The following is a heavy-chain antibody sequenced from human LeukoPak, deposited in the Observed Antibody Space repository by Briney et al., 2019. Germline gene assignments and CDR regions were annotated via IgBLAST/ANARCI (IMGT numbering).Heavy chain of an antibody. J-gene: IGHJ6*02. D-gene: IGHD6-19*01. CDR1: GGSFSGYY. V-gene: IGHV4-34*01. CDR3: ARAPPRYSSGWYYYGMDV. Sequence: SETLSLTCAVYGGSFSGYYWSWIRQPPGKGLEWIGEINHSGSTNYNPSLKSQVTISVDTSKNQFSLKLSSVTAADTAVYYCARAPPRYSSGWYYYGMDVWGQGTTVTVSS. CDR2: INHSGST.